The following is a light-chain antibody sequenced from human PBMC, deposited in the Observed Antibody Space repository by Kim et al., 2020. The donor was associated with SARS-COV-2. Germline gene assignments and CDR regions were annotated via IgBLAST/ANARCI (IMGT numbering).Light chain of an antibody. CDR2: DLS. Sequence: QSALTQPASVSGSPGQSITISCTGTSSDVGGYNYVSWYQQHPGKAPKLMIYDLSKRPSGVSNRFSGSKSGNTASLTISGLQAEDEADYYCSSYTSSSTRVFGTGTKVTVL. V-gene: IGLV2-14*01. CDR1: SSDVGGYNY. CDR3: SSYTSSSTRV. J-gene: IGLJ1*01.